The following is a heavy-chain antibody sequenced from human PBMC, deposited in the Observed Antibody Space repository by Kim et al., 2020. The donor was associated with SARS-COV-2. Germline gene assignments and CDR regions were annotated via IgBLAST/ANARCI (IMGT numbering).Heavy chain of an antibody. CDR3: ARSPLRSTSTTSYYMDV. V-gene: IGHV3-30*07. J-gene: IGHJ6*03. Sequence: DSVKGPFTISRDNSRNTLWLQMNSLIADDTAVYFCARSPLRSTSTTSYYMDVWGKGTTVTVSS. D-gene: IGHD2-2*01.